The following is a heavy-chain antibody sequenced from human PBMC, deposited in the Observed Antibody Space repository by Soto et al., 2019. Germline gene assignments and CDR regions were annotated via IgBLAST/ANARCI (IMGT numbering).Heavy chain of an antibody. CDR3: ATPTPPRGAMITNINFDF. J-gene: IGHJ4*02. CDR1: GYTFTSYG. V-gene: IGHV1-18*01. Sequence: SSVKVSCKASGYTFTSYGISWVRQAPGQGLEWMGWISAYNGNTNYAQKLQGRVTMTTDTSTSTAYMELRSLRSDDTAVYYCATPTPPRGAMITNINFDFWGQGTPVTVSS. CDR2: ISAYNGNT. D-gene: IGHD3-10*01.